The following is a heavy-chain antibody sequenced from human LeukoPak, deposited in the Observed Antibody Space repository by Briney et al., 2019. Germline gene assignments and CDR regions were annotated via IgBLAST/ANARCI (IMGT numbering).Heavy chain of an antibody. V-gene: IGHV3-23*01. D-gene: IGHD3-16*01. CDR1: GFTSIAYA. J-gene: IGHJ6*02. Sequence: GGSLRLSCLTSGFTSIAYALTWARQAPGKGLEWVSGISGGGVTTYYADSVKGRFTISRDNSKNTLHLQMNSLRADDTAIYYCARNQQLGGHSYYYYGMDVWGQGTTVTVSS. CDR2: ISGGGVTT. CDR3: ARNQQLGGHSYYYYGMDV.